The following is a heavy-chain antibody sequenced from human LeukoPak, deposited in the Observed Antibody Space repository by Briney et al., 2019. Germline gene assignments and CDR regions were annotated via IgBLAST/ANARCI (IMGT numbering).Heavy chain of an antibody. D-gene: IGHD6-6*01. CDR2: IYHSGST. V-gene: IGHV4-4*02. CDR1: GGSISSSNW. J-gene: IGHJ3*02. Sequence: PSETLSLTCAVSGGSISSSNWWSWVRQPPGKGLEWVGEIYHSGSTNYNPSLKSRVTISVDKSKNQFSLKLSSVTAADTAVYYCARDLHSSSWERAFDIWGQGTMVTVSS. CDR3: ARDLHSSSWERAFDI.